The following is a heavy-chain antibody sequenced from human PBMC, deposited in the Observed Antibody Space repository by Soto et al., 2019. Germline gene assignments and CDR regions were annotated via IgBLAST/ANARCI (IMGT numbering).Heavy chain of an antibody. V-gene: IGHV3-7*01. CDR2: IKEDGSEI. CDR3: ARDIGFDYVN. D-gene: IGHD3-16*01. Sequence: GSLRLSCAVSGFNVMSYWTSWVRQAPGKGLEWVASIKEDGSEIYYLHAVRGRFSISRDSAGNALHLTMNYLSAEDTGVYFFARDIGFDYVNWGQGTLVTVSS. J-gene: IGHJ4*02. CDR1: GFNVMSYW.